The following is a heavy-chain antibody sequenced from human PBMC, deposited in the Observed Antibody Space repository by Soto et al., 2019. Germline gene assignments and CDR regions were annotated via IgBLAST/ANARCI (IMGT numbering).Heavy chain of an antibody. V-gene: IGHV4-39*07. CDR3: ARGAAEEYYYDSSGYYPDY. CDR1: GGSIRSSDYY. D-gene: IGHD3-22*01. Sequence: TLSLTCTVSGGSIRSSDYYWAWIRQPPGKGLEWIGTIFYTGTTTYTPSLKSRVTISVDTSKNQFSLKLSSVTAADTAVYYCARGAAEEYYYDSSGYYPDYWGQGTLVTVSS. CDR2: IFYTGTT. J-gene: IGHJ4*02.